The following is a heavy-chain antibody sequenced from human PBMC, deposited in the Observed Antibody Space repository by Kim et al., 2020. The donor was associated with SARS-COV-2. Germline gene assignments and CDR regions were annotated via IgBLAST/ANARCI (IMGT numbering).Heavy chain of an antibody. J-gene: IGHJ4*02. CDR2: IHYTGNT. V-gene: IGHV4-30-4*01. CDR3: ARLYFVAAGLPDI. CDR1: GDSINSDVYY. Sequence: SETLSLTCTVSGDSINSDVYYWGWIRQSPGRGLEWIGYIHYTGNTYSNPSLQSRVAVSVDTSKNQFSLKLSSVTAADTAVYYCARLYFVAAGLPDIWGQGTLVTVSS. D-gene: IGHD6-13*01.